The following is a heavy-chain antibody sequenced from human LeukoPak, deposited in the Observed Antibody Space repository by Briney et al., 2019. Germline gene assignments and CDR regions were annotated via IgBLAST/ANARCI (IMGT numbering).Heavy chain of an antibody. J-gene: IGHJ4*02. CDR3: TSGWYTTLDY. CDR1: GFTFSSYA. Sequence: GGSLRLSCAASGFTFSSYAMSWVRQAPGKGLEWVSAISGSGGSTYYADSLKGRFTISRDNSKNTLYLQMNSLRAEDTAVYYCTSGWYTTLDYWGQGTLVTVSS. CDR2: ISGSGGST. V-gene: IGHV3-23*01. D-gene: IGHD6-19*01.